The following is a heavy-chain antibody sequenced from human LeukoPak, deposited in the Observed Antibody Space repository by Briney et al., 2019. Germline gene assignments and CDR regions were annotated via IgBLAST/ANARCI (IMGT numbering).Heavy chain of an antibody. V-gene: IGHV1-69*05. D-gene: IGHD3-3*01. CDR3: ARDINFWSGYFDY. Sequence: SVKVSCKASGGTFSSNTISWVRQAPGQGLEWMGGIIPIFETANYAQKFQGRVTITTDESTSAAHMELSSLRSEDTAVYYCARDINFWSGYFDYWGQGTLVTVSS. CDR2: IIPIFETA. J-gene: IGHJ4*02. CDR1: GGTFSSNT.